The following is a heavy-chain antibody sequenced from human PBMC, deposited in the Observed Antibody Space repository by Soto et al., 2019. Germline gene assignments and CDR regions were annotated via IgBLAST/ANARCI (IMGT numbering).Heavy chain of an antibody. CDR1: GGSISGGVYS. CDR3: AREVIPLDTDWYFDL. J-gene: IGHJ2*01. V-gene: IGHV4-30-4*01. Sequence: QVQLQESGPGLVKPSETLSLTCTVSGGSISGGVYSWSWIRQPPGKGLEWIGYIYASGSTYSTPSLQSRVTISVATSNNQFSLRRTSLTAADSAVYYCAREVIPLDTDWYFDLWGRGTLVTVS. CDR2: IYASGST. D-gene: IGHD5-18*01.